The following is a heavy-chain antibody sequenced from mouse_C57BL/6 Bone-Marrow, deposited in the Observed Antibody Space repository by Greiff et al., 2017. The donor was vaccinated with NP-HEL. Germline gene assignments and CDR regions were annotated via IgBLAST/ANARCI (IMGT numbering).Heavy chain of an antibody. J-gene: IGHJ2*01. D-gene: IGHD2-12*01. CDR3: VSHRRPYYSFFDY. Sequence: EVKLVESGGGLVQPKGSLKLSCAASGFSFNTYAMNWVRQAPGKGLEWVARIRSKSNNYATYYADSVKDRFTISRDDSESMLYLQMNNLKTEDTAMYYCVSHRRPYYSFFDYWGQGTTLTVSS. CDR2: IRSKSNNYAT. CDR1: GFSFNTYA. V-gene: IGHV10-1*01.